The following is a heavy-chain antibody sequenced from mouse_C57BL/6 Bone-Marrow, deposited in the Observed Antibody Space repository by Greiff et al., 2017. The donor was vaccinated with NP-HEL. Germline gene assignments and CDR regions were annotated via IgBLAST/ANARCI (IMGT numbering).Heavy chain of an antibody. CDR3: AIYSSGYIWFAY. CDR2: IHPNNGGT. D-gene: IGHD3-2*02. J-gene: IGHJ3*01. CDR1: GYTFTDYY. Sequence: EVQLQQSGPELVKPGASVKISCKASGYTFTDYYMNWVKQSHGKSLEWIGDIHPNNGGTSYNQKFKGKATLTVDKSSSTAYMELLNLTSEGSAFYYCAIYSSGYIWFAYWGQGTLVTVSA. V-gene: IGHV1-26*01.